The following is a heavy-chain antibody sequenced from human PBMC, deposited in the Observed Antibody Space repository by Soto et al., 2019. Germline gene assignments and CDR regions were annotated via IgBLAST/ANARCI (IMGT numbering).Heavy chain of an antibody. CDR2: ISSSSSYI. D-gene: IGHD5-12*01. CDR3: AGQEMATTYFDY. CDR1: GFTFSSYS. J-gene: IGHJ4*02. V-gene: IGHV3-21*01. Sequence: GGSLRLSCAASGFTFSSYSMNWVRQAPGKGLEWVSSISSSSSYIYYADSVKGRFTISRDNAKNSLYLQMNSLRAEDTAVYYCAGQEMATTYFDYWGQGTLVTVSS.